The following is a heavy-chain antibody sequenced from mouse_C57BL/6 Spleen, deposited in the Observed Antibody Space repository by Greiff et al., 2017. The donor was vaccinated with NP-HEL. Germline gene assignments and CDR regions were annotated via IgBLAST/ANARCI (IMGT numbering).Heavy chain of an antibody. J-gene: IGHJ2*01. Sequence: EVQLQQSGAELVRPGSSVKMSCKTSGYTFTSYGINWVKQRPGQGLEWIGYIYIGNGYTAYNEKFKGKATLTSDTSSSTAYMQLSSLTSEDSAIYFCARRGYYGSSYPDYWGQGTTLTVSS. CDR1: GYTFTSYG. D-gene: IGHD1-1*01. CDR2: IYIGNGYT. V-gene: IGHV1-58*01. CDR3: ARRGYYGSSYPDY.